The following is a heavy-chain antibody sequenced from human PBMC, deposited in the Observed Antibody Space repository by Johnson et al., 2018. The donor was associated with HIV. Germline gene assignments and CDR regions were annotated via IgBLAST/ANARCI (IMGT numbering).Heavy chain of an antibody. CDR2: ISYDGSNK. Sequence: QVQLVESGGGVVQPGRSLRLSCAASGFTFSSYAMHWVRQAPGKGLEWVAVISYDGSNKYYADSVKGRFTISRDSSKNTLYLQMNSLRAEDTAVYYCARAIRYYGSGTLLGGAFDIWGQGTMVTVSS. V-gene: IGHV3-30-3*01. CDR1: GFTFSSYA. J-gene: IGHJ3*02. CDR3: ARAIRYYGSGTLLGGAFDI. D-gene: IGHD3-10*01.